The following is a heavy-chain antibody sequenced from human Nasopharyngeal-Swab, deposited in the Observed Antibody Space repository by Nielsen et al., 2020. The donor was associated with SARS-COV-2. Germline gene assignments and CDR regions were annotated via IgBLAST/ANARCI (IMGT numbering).Heavy chain of an antibody. V-gene: IGHV4-59*01. CDR2: IYYSGST. Sequence: SETLSLTCTVSGGSISSYYWSWIRQPPGKGLEWIGYIYYSGSTNYNPSLKSRVTISVDTSKNQFSLKLSSVTAADTAVYYCARAREIGNQWLVPFDYWGQGILVTVSS. CDR1: GGSISSYY. J-gene: IGHJ4*02. D-gene: IGHD6-19*01. CDR3: ARAREIGNQWLVPFDY.